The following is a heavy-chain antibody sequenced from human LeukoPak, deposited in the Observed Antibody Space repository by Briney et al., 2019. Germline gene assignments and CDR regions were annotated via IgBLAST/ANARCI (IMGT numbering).Heavy chain of an antibody. D-gene: IGHD5-18*01. V-gene: IGHV3-11*01. CDR2: ISSSGSTI. CDR1: GFTFSDYY. Sequence: GGSLRLSCAASGFTFSDYYMSWIRQAPGKGLEWVSYISSSGSTIYYADSVKGRFTISRDNAKNSLYLQMNSLRAEDTVVYYCARAKWPGYSYGVDYWGQGTLVTVSS. J-gene: IGHJ4*02. CDR3: ARAKWPGYSYGVDY.